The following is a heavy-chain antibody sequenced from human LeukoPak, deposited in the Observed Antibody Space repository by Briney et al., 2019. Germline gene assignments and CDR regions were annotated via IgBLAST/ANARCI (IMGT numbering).Heavy chain of an antibody. CDR3: ARDYEDKVWFGHMYV. V-gene: IGHV3-48*02. CDR2: ISSTGSRI. D-gene: IGHD3-10*01. CDR1: RFSLSLHN. J-gene: IGHJ6*02. Sequence: GGSLRLSCAASRFSLSLHNMNWVRKAPGKGLEWVSYISSTGSRIYYADSVKGRFTISRDNAKNLLYLQMSSLRDEDTAVYYCARDYEDKVWFGHMYVWGQGSTVTVSS.